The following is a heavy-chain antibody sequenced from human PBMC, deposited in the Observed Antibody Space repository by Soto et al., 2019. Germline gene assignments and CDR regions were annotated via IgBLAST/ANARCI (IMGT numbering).Heavy chain of an antibody. J-gene: IGHJ6*02. CDR1: GGTFGSYA. V-gene: IGHV1-69*01. D-gene: IGHD2-2*01. CDR2: IIPIPGTA. Sequence: VPLVQSGAEVKKPGSSVKVSCKSSGGTFGSYAISWVRQAPGQGLEWMGGIIPIPGTANYAQKFQGRVTIAADESTSTAYMELSSLRSEDTAVYYCARSQGSSTSLEIYYYYYYGMDVWGQGTTVTVSS. CDR3: ARSQGSSTSLEIYYYYYYGMDV.